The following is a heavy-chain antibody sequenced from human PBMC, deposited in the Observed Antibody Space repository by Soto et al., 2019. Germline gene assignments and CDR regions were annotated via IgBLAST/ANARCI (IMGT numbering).Heavy chain of an antibody. V-gene: IGHV3-23*01. CDR3: AKCPPCMVYAIFRWFDP. D-gene: IGHD2-8*01. Sequence: PGGSLRLSCAASGFTFSSYAMSWVRQAPGKGLEWVSAISGSGGSTYYADSVKGRFTISRDNSKNTLYLQMNSLRAEDTAVYYFAKCPPCMVYAIFRWFDPWGQGTLVTVS. J-gene: IGHJ5*02. CDR2: ISGSGGST. CDR1: GFTFSSYA.